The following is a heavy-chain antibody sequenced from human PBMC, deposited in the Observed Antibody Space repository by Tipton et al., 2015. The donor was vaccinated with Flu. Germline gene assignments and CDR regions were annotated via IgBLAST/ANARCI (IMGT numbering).Heavy chain of an antibody. D-gene: IGHD2-21*02. J-gene: IGHJ3*02. CDR3: ATHCVGVWSHAFDI. V-gene: IGHV4-34*01. CDR2: INHSGNT. CDR1: GGSISTYY. Sequence: TLSLTCTVSGGSISTYYWSWIRQPPGKGLEWIGEINHSGNTNYNPTLKSRITISGETSKNQFSLKLSSVTAADTAVYYCATHCVGVWSHAFDIWGQGTMVTVSS.